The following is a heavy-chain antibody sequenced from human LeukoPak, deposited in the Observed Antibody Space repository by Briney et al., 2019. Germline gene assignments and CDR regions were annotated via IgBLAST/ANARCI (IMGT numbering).Heavy chain of an antibody. D-gene: IGHD5-12*01. J-gene: IGHJ4*02. V-gene: IGHV4-39*01. Sequence: SETLSLTCTVSGGSISSSSYYWGWIRQPPGKGLEWIGSIYCSGSTYYNPSLKSRVTISVDTSKNQFSLKLSSVTAADTAVYYCARQVGWLRDGDFDYWGQGTLVTVSS. CDR2: IYCSGST. CDR3: ARQVGWLRDGDFDY. CDR1: GGSISSSSYY.